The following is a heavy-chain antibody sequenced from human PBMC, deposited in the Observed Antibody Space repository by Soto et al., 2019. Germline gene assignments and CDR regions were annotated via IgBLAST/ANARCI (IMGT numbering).Heavy chain of an antibody. V-gene: IGHV4-61*01. D-gene: IGHD6-6*01. CDR1: GGSVSSGSYY. CDR2: IYYSGST. CDR3: ARDRANIAARSFDY. J-gene: IGHJ4*02. Sequence: QVQLQESGPGLVKPSETLSLTCTVSGGSVSSGSYYWSWIRQPPGKGLEWIGYIYYSGSTNYNPSLKSRVTISVDTSKNQFSLKLSSVTVADTAVYYCARDRANIAARSFDYWGQGTLVTVSS.